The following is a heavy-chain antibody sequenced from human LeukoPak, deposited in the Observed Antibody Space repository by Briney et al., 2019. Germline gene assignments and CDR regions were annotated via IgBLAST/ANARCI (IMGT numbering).Heavy chain of an antibody. V-gene: IGHV5-51*01. D-gene: IGHD6-19*01. Sequence: GESLKISCKGSGYSFTTYWIGWVRQMPGRGLEWMGIIYPGDSDTRYSPSFQGQVTISADKSISTAYLQWSSLKASDTAMYYCATRFSGYSSGSDYWGQGTLVTVSS. J-gene: IGHJ4*02. CDR2: IYPGDSDT. CDR3: ATRFSGYSSGSDY. CDR1: GYSFTTYW.